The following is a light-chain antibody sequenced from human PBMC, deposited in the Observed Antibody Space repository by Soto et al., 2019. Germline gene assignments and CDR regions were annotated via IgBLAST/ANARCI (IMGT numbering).Light chain of an antibody. J-gene: IGKJ1*01. CDR1: QSINAW. V-gene: IGKV1-5*01. CDR3: QQYHRYST. CDR2: DVS. Sequence: DIQMTQSPSTLSASVVDRVTITCRASQSINAWLAWYQQKPGKAPKLLIYDVSTLDSGVPSRFSGSASGTEFTLTISSLDSDDFATYYCQQYHRYSTFGQGTKVDIK.